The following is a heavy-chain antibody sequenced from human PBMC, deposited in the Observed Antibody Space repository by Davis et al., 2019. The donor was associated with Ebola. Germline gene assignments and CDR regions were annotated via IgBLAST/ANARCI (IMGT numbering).Heavy chain of an antibody. J-gene: IGHJ6*02. CDR3: AIDIRPLVVVAAGFLLGYYGMDV. CDR1: GGTFSSYA. D-gene: IGHD2-15*01. Sequence: SVKVSCKASGGTFSSYAISWVRQAPGQGLEWMGGIIPIFGTANYAQKFQGRVTITADKSTSTAYMELSSLRSEDTAVYYCAIDIRPLVVVAAGFLLGYYGMDVWGQGTTVTVSS. CDR2: IIPIFGTA. V-gene: IGHV1-69*06.